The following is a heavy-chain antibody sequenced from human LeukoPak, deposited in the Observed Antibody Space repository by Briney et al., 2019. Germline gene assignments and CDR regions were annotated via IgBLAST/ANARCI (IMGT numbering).Heavy chain of an antibody. V-gene: IGHV5-10-1*01. Sequence: GESLKISCKGSGYSFTSYWINWVRQMPGKGLELMGRIDPSDSYTNYSPSFQGHVTISADKSISTAYLQWSSLKASDTAMYYCARGLGSGNYYLDYWGQGTLVTVSS. CDR3: ARGLGSGNYYLDY. D-gene: IGHD3-10*01. CDR1: GYSFTSYW. J-gene: IGHJ4*02. CDR2: IDPSDSYT.